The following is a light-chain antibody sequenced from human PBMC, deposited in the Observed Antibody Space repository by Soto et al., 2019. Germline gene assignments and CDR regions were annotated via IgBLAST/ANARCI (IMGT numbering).Light chain of an antibody. CDR2: DVS. CDR1: SSDVGGYNY. Sequence: QSVLTQPASVSGSPGQSITISCTGTSSDVGGYNYVSWYQQHPGKAPKLMSYDVSNRPSGVSNRFSGSKSGNTASLTISGLQAEDEADYYCSSYTSSSTPGYVFGTGTKLTVL. J-gene: IGLJ1*01. CDR3: SSYTSSSTPGYV. V-gene: IGLV2-14*01.